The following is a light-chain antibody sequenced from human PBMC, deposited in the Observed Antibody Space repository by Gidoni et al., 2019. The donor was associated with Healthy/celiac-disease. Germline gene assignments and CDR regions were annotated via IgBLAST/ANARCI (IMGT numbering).Light chain of an antibody. CDR2: GAS. CDR3: QQYGSTPIT. V-gene: IGKV3-20*01. Sequence: EIVLTQSPGTLSLSPGERATLSCRASLHVSSSYLAWYQQKPGQAPKLLIYGASSRATGIPDRFSGSGSGTDFTLTISRLEPEDFAVYYCQQYGSTPITFGQGTRLEIK. CDR1: LHVSSSY. J-gene: IGKJ5*01.